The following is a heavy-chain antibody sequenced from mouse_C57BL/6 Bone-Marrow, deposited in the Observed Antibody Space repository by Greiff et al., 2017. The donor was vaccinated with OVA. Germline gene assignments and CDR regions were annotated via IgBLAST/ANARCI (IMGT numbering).Heavy chain of an antibody. D-gene: IGHD1-1*01. CDR2: INPNYGTT. CDR1: GYSFTDYN. Sequence: EVQLQQSGPELVKPGASVKISCKASGYSFTDYNMNWVKQSNGKSLEWIGVINPNYGTTSYNQKFKDKATLTVDQSSSTAYMQLNSRTSEDSAVYYCAFYSGSSYRYFDVWGTGTTVTVSS. V-gene: IGHV1-39*01. J-gene: IGHJ1*03. CDR3: AFYSGSSYRYFDV.